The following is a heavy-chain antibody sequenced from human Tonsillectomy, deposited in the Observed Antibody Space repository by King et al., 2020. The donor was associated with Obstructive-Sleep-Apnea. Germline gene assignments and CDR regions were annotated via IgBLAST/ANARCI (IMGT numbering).Heavy chain of an antibody. CDR2: IQYSGNI. D-gene: IGHD6-13*01. CDR3: ARLCPPPASSWYWFDP. CDR1: CGSLSSYY. Sequence: QLQESGPGLVKPSETLSLTCTISCGSLSSYYWSWIRQPPGKGLEWIGHIQYSGNITYIPSLKSRVTISVDTSTNQFSLKLTSVADADTAVYFCARLCPPPASSWYWFDPWGQGTLVTVSS. V-gene: IGHV4-59*08. J-gene: IGHJ5*02.